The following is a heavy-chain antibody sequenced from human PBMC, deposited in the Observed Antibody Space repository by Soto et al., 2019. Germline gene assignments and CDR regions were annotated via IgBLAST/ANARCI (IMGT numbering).Heavy chain of an antibody. J-gene: IGHJ4*02. CDR2: IYYSGST. CDR3: ARHRRGYSGSYYMDY. V-gene: IGHV4-59*08. CDR1: GGSISSYY. Sequence: SETLSLTCTVSGGSISSYYWSWIRQPPGKGLEWIGYIYYSGSTNYNPSLKSRVTISVDTPKNQFSLKLSSVTAADTAVYYCARHRRGYSGSYYMDYWGQGTLVTVSS. D-gene: IGHD1-26*01.